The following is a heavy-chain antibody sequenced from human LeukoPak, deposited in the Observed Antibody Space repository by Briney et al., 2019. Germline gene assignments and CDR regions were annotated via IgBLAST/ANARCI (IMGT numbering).Heavy chain of an antibody. D-gene: IGHD5-12*01. V-gene: IGHV5-51*01. J-gene: IGHJ6*03. Sequence: GESLKISCKGSGYSFTSYWIGWVRQMPGKGLEWMGIIYPGDSDTRYSPSSQGQVTISADKSISTAYLQWSSLKASDTAMYYCARRGIVATIADYYYYYMDVWGKGTTVTVSS. CDR2: IYPGDSDT. CDR1: GYSFTSYW. CDR3: ARRGIVATIADYYYYYMDV.